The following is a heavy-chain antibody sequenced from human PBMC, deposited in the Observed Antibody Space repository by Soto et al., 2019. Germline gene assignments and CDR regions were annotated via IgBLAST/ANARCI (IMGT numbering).Heavy chain of an antibody. CDR1: GFTFSAYS. Sequence: GGSLRLSCSASGFTFSAYSIHWVRLAPGKGLEHVSTVSSGGGSTFYADSVKGRFTISRDTSKNTLYLQMARLRPEDTAVYYCAKNRYCNSTSCFDFSYGLDVWGQGTTVTVSS. CDR2: VSSGGGST. V-gene: IGHV3-64D*06. D-gene: IGHD2-2*01. J-gene: IGHJ6*02. CDR3: AKNRYCNSTSCFDFSYGLDV.